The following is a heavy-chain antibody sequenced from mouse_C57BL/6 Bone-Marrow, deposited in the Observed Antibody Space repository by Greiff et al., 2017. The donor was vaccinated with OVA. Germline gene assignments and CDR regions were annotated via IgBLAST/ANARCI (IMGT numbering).Heavy chain of an antibody. J-gene: IGHJ3*01. CDR1: GYAFSSYW. CDR2: IYPGDGDT. D-gene: IGHD4-1*01. V-gene: IGHV1-80*01. CDR3: ARSNCPWFAY. Sequence: LQESGAELVKPGASVKISCKASGYAFSSYWMNWVKQRPGKGLEWIGQIYPGDGDTNYNGKFKGKATLTADKSSSTAYMQLSSLTSEDSAVYFCARSNCPWFAYWGQGTLVTVSA.